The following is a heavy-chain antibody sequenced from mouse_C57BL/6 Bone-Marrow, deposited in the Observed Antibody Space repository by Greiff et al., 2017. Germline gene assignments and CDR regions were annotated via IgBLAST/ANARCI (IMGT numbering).Heavy chain of an antibody. CDR1: GYTFTGYW. CDR3: AGSTVAPYYAMDY. V-gene: IGHV1-9*01. J-gene: IGHJ4*01. Sequence: QVQLKQSGAELMKPGASVKLSCKATGYTFTGYWIEWVKQRPGHGLEWIGEILPGSGSTNYNEKFKGKATFTADTSSNTAFMQLSSLTTEDSAIYYCAGSTVAPYYAMDYWGQGTSVTVSS. CDR2: ILPGSGST. D-gene: IGHD1-1*01.